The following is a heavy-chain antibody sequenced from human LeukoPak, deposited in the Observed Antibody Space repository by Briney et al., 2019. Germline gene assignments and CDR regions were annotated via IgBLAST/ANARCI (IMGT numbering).Heavy chain of an antibody. CDR1: GYTFTSYG. D-gene: IGHD4-23*01. J-gene: IGHJ4*02. CDR3: ARDSTADYGGNSDYFDY. CDR2: ISAYNGNT. Sequence: ASVKVSCKASGYTFTSYGISWVRQAPGQGLEWMGWISAYNGNTNYAQKLQGRVTMTTDTSTSTAYMELRSLRSDDTAVYYCARDSTADYGGNSDYFDYWGQGTLVTVSS. V-gene: IGHV1-18*01.